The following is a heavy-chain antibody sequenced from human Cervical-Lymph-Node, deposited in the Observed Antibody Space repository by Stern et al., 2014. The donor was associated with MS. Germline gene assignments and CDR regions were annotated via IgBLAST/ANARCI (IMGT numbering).Heavy chain of an antibody. CDR1: GGTFSSYP. D-gene: IGHD4-17*01. V-gene: IGHV1-69*01. Sequence: VQLVESGAEVRKPGSSVKVSCKASGGTFSSYPIIWVRQAPGQGPVWMGGIIRIFGTANYAQKFQGRVTITADDSSSTAYMELSSLRSEDTAVYYCASPVTLTVGAMDVWGQGTTVTVSS. J-gene: IGHJ6*02. CDR2: IIRIFGTA. CDR3: ASPVTLTVGAMDV.